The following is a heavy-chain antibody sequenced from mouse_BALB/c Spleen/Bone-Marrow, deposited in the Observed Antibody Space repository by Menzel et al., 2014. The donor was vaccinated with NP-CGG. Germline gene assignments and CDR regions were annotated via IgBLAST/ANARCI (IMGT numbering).Heavy chain of an antibody. Sequence: VQLQQSGAELAKPGASAKMSCKASGYTFTSYWMHWVKQRPGQGLEWIGYINPSTGYTEYNQKFKDKATLTADKSSSTAYMQLSNLTSEDSAVYYCAGDHPYYFDYWGQGTTLSVSS. CDR2: INPSTGYT. CDR3: AGDHPYYFDY. V-gene: IGHV1-7*01. CDR1: GYTFTSYW. J-gene: IGHJ2*01.